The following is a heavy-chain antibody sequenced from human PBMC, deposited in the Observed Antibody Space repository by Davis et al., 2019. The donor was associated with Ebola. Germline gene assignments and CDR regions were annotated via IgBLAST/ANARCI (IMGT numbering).Heavy chain of an antibody. V-gene: IGHV3-7*03. D-gene: IGHD4-17*01. CDR3: ARLHDYGDFYYYYGMDV. Sequence: GESLKISCAASGFTFSSYWMSWVRQAPGKGLEWVANIKQDGSEKYYVDSVKGRFTISRDNAKNSLYLQMNSLRAEDTALYHCARLHDYGDFYYYYGMDVWGQGTTVTVSS. CDR2: IKQDGSEK. J-gene: IGHJ6*02. CDR1: GFTFSSYW.